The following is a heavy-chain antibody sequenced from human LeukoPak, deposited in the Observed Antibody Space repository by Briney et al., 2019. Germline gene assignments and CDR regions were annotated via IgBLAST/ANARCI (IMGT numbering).Heavy chain of an antibody. CDR2: IRYDGSNK. D-gene: IGHD3-9*01. Sequence: AGGSLRLSCAASGFTFSSYGMHWVRQAPGKGLEWVAFIRYDGSNKYYADSVKGRFTISRDNSKNTLYLQMNSLRAEDTAVYYCARDQTSRYFDWFDDAFDIWGQGTMVTVSS. CDR1: GFTFSSYG. CDR3: ARDQTSRYFDWFDDAFDI. J-gene: IGHJ3*02. V-gene: IGHV3-30*02.